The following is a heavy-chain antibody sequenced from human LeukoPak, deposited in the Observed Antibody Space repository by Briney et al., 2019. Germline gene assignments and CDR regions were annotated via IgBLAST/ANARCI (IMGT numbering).Heavy chain of an antibody. D-gene: IGHD2-2*01. J-gene: IGHJ6*02. V-gene: IGHV3-7*01. CDR2: MKRDGSEI. CDR1: GFTFSTYW. Sequence: GGSLRLSCSASGFTFSTYWMSWVRQAPGKGLEWVANMKRDGSEIYYVDSVRGRFTISRDNARNSLYLQMNSLRAEDTAVYYCARDCAVVVPVAIPYYYGMDVWGQGTTVTVSS. CDR3: ARDCAVVVPVAIPYYYGMDV.